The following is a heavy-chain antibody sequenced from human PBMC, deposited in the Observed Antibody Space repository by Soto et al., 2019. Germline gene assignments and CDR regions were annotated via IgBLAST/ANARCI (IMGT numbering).Heavy chain of an antibody. D-gene: IGHD3-10*01. CDR1: GYTFTSYD. Sequence: QVQLVQSGAEAKKPGASVKVSCKASGYTFTSYDINWVRQATGQGLEWMGWMNPNSGNTGYAQKFQGRVTMTRNTSISTAYMELSSLRSEDTAVYYCARGVSMVRKSPVYYYMDVWGKGTTVTVSS. V-gene: IGHV1-8*01. CDR3: ARGVSMVRKSPVYYYMDV. CDR2: MNPNSGNT. J-gene: IGHJ6*03.